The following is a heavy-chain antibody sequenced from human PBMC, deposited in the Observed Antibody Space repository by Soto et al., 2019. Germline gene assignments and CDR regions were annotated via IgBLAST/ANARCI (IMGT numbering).Heavy chain of an antibody. CDR1: GLSFSSFG. Sequence: QVQLVESGGGVVQPGKSLRLSCAASGLSFSSFGFHWVRQAPGKGLEWVAFISYDATNDYYTDSVKGRCTISRDNSKNTVYLQMDSLRGEDTAVYFCARESDHLRGYKYYDMDVWGQGTTVTVSS. CDR2: ISYDATND. CDR3: ARESDHLRGYKYYDMDV. J-gene: IGHJ6*02. V-gene: IGHV3-30*03.